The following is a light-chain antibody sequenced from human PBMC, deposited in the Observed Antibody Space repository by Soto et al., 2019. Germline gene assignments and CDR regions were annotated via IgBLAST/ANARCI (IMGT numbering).Light chain of an antibody. CDR3: QQYGSSPIT. V-gene: IGKV3-20*01. CDR2: GAS. Sequence: ENVLTQSPGTLSLSPGERATLSCRASQSVRSNYVAWYQQKPGQAPRLLISGASSRATGIPDRFSGSGSGTDFTLTISRLEPEDFALYYCQQYGSSPITFVQGTRLDIK. CDR1: QSVRSNY. J-gene: IGKJ5*01.